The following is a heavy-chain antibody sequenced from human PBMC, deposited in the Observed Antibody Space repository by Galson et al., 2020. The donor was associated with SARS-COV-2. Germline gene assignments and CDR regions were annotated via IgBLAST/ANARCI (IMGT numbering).Heavy chain of an antibody. J-gene: IGHJ4*02. CDR3: ARDPTRVVQGVITFDY. CDR2: ISSSSSTI. Sequence: GGSLRLSCAASGFTFSSYSMNWVRQAPGKGLEWVSYISSSSSTIYYADSVKGRFTISRDNAKNSLYLQMNSLRAEDTAVYYCARDPTRVVQGVITFDYWGQGTLVTVSS. V-gene: IGHV3-48*04. CDR1: GFTFSSYS. D-gene: IGHD3-10*01.